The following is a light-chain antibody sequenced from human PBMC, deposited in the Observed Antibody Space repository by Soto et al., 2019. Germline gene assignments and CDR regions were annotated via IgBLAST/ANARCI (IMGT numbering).Light chain of an antibody. CDR3: QSYDSSRSGWV. Sequence: QSVLTQPPAVSGAPGQRVTISCTGSSSNIGAGYDVHWYQQLPGTAPKLLIYGNSNRPSGVPDRFSGSKSGTSASLASTGLQPEDEADYYCQSYDSSRSGWVFGGGTKLTVL. V-gene: IGLV1-40*01. J-gene: IGLJ3*02. CDR2: GNS. CDR1: SSNIGAGYD.